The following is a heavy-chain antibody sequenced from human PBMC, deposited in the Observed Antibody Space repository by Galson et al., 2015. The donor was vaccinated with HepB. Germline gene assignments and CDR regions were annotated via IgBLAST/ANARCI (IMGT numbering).Heavy chain of an antibody. D-gene: IGHD3-16*01. CDR3: ARAVEGDARHDS. CDR2: IDYSGST. CDR1: GGSISSDDHY. V-gene: IGHV4-30-4*01. Sequence: TLSLTCSVSGGSISSDDHYWSWVRQPPGKGLEWIGYIDYSGSTYYNPSLRSRVSISVDTSKKQFSLKMSSVTATDTAMYFCARAVEGDARHDSWGQGTLVTVSS. J-gene: IGHJ4*02.